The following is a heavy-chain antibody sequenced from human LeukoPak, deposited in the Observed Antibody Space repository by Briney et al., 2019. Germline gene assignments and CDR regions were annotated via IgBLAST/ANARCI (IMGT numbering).Heavy chain of an antibody. Sequence: SEILSLTCTVSGGSISSTTYYWSWIRQPPGKGLEWIGEINHSGSTNYNPSLKSRVTISVDTSKNQFSLKLSSVTAADTAVYYCARRITMIVVASRGAFDIWGRGTMVTASS. CDR2: INHSGST. D-gene: IGHD3-22*01. J-gene: IGHJ3*02. CDR3: ARRITMIVVASRGAFDI. V-gene: IGHV4-39*07. CDR1: GGSISSTTYY.